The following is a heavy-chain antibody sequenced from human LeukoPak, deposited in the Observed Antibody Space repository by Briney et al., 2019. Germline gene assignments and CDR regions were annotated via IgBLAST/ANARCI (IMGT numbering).Heavy chain of an antibody. V-gene: IGHV3-7*01. Sequence: GGSLRLSCVVSGFTFNRCWMNWVRQAPGKGLEWVAHINPDGRDTYYVDSVKGRFTISRDNAQNSMYLQMNSLRVEDTAVYYCTSWGDTTAEYFQRWGQGTLVTVTS. D-gene: IGHD2-21*02. CDR3: TSWGDTTAEYFQR. J-gene: IGHJ1*01. CDR1: GFTFNRCW. CDR2: INPDGRDT.